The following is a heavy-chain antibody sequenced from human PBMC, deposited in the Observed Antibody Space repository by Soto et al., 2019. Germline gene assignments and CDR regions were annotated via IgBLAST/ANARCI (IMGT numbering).Heavy chain of an antibody. Sequence: ASVKVSCKTSGYSFTDYKLHWVRQAPGQGLDWMGWVDPNGGGSNSAQKFQGSVTMTWDTSITTAYLDLTRLTTNDTATYFCATWVDYGDFDGFDFWGQGPLVTVPQ. D-gene: IGHD4-17*01. J-gene: IGHJ4*02. CDR3: ATWVDYGDFDGFDF. V-gene: IGHV1-2*04. CDR2: VDPNGGGS. CDR1: GYSFTDYK.